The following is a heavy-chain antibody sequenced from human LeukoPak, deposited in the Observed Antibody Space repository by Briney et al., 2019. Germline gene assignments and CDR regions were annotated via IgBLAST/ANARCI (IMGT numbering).Heavy chain of an antibody. CDR3: ASRKLGNDY. CDR1: GGSFSGYY. J-gene: IGHJ4*02. Sequence: SETLSLTCAVYGGSFSGYYWSWIRQPPGKGLEWIGEINHSGSTNYNPSLKSRVTTSADTSKNQFSLNLSSVTAADTAVYYCASRKLGNDYWGQGTLVTVSS. CDR2: INHSGST. V-gene: IGHV4-34*01. D-gene: IGHD7-27*01.